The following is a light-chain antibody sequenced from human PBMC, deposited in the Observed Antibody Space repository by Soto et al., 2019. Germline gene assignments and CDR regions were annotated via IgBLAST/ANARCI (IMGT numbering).Light chain of an antibody. Sequence: QSVLTQPPSVSGPPGQRVTISCTGSSSNIGAGYDVHWYQQLPGTAPKLLIYGNSNRPSGVPDRFSGSKSGTSASLAFTGLQAEDEADYYCQSYDSSLSGSGGVFGGGTKVTVL. CDR3: QSYDSSLSGSGGV. CDR2: GNS. CDR1: SSNIGAGYD. V-gene: IGLV1-40*01. J-gene: IGLJ2*01.